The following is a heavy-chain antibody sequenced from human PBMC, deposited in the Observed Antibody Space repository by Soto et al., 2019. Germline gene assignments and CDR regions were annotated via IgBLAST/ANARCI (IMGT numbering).Heavy chain of an antibody. CDR2: ISGSGTST. Sequence: PGGSLRLSCEASGLTSSRSAMSWVRQAPGKGLEWVSTISGSGTSTYYADSVKGRFIISRDNSKNIVNLQMNSLRVDDTAVYYCATSFRYFDNWGHGTRVTVS. CDR3: ATSFRYFDN. D-gene: IGHD3-9*01. CDR1: GLTSSRSA. V-gene: IGHV3-23*01. J-gene: IGHJ4*01.